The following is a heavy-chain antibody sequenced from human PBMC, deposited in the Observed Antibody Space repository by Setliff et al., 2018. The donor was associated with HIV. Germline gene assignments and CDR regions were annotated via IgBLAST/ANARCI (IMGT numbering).Heavy chain of an antibody. CDR3: TKPTTVVTSYYFDS. Sequence: PGGSLRLSCAASGLTFSNYGMQWVRQAPGKGLEWVAIISYHERDSFYADSVKGRFTISRDNSKNMLYLQMNSLRTEDTAVYYCTKPTTVVTSYYFDSWGQGTQVTVSS. D-gene: IGHD4-17*01. V-gene: IGHV3-30*18. CDR1: GLTFSNYG. CDR2: ISYHERDS. J-gene: IGHJ4*02.